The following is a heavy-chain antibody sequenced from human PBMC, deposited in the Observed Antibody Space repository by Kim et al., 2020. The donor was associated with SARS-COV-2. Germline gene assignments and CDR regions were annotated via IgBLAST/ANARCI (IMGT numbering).Heavy chain of an antibody. Sequence: SLRSRVTISVDTSKSQFSLKLSSVTAADTAVYYCARRKGLVNYYYYGMDVWGQGTTVTVSS. CDR3: ARRKGLVNYYYYGMDV. D-gene: IGHD6-19*01. J-gene: IGHJ6*02. V-gene: IGHV4-34*01.